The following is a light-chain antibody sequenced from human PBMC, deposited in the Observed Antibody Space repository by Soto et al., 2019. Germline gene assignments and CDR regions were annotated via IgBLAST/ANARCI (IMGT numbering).Light chain of an antibody. CDR1: QSIITY. J-gene: IGKJ2*01. V-gene: IGKV1-39*01. CDR2: GAS. CDR3: QQSYSSPPEYT. Sequence: DIQMTQSPSSLSASIGDRVTITCRASQSIITYLNWYQQKSGNAPKLLIHGASNLESGGPSRFSGSGSGTDFTLTLSGLQPEDFAIYYCQQSYSSPPEYTFGQGTKLEIK.